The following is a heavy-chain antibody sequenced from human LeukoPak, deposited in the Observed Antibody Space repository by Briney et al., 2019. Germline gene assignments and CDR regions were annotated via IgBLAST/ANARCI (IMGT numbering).Heavy chain of an antibody. CDR1: GFTFSGCH. D-gene: IGHD4-17*01. CDR2: VWHDGSKT. V-gene: IGHV3-33*06. Sequence: SGGSLRLSCAASGFTFSGCHIHWVRQAPGRGLEWVALVWHDGSKTYYADSVKGRFTVSRDNSKNTLYLQMNSLRAEDTAIYYCAKDSNDNGDYNYFDFWGQGTLVTVSS. CDR3: AKDSNDNGDYNYFDF. J-gene: IGHJ4*02.